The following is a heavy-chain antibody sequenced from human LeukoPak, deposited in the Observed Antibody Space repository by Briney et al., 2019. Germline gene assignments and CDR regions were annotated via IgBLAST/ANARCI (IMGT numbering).Heavy chain of an antibody. V-gene: IGHV4-38-2*02. CDR2: IYHSGST. CDR3: ARVKSFGYSSGWYSSRYYFDY. D-gene: IGHD6-19*01. CDR1: GYSISGGYY. J-gene: IGHJ4*02. Sequence: SETLSLTCTVSGYSISGGYYWGWIRQPPGKGLEWIGSIYHSGSTNYNPSLKSRVTISVDTSKSQFSLKLSSVTAADTAVYYCARVKSFGYSSGWYSSRYYFDYWGQGTLVTVSS.